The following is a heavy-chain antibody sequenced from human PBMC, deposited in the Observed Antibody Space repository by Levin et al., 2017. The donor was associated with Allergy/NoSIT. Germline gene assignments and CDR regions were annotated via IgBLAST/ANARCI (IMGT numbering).Heavy chain of an antibody. CDR2: IKQDGSEK. J-gene: IGHJ4*02. D-gene: IGHD5-12*01. CDR3: ARDIVGGGIVATIHYFDY. Sequence: LSLTCAASGFTFSSYWMSWVRQAPGKGLEWVANIKQDGSEKYYVDSVKGRFTISRDNAKNSLYLQMNSLRAEDTAVYYCARDIVGGGIVATIHYFDYWGQGTLVTVSS. V-gene: IGHV3-7*01. CDR1: GFTFSSYW.